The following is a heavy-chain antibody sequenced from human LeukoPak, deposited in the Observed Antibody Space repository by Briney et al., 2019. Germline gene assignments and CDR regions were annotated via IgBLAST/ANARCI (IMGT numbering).Heavy chain of an antibody. V-gene: IGHV3-23*01. J-gene: IGHJ4*02. D-gene: IGHD2-2*03. CDR1: GFTFRSFA. CDR2: INPDGDNK. Sequence: PGGSLRLSCVASGFTFRSFAMSWVRQAPGNGLEWVSAINPDGDNKYSGDSAKGRFTISRDNSENTLYLQMNNLKAEDTAMYFCARQLGYCSEGSCYFDSWGQGTVVTVSS. CDR3: ARQLGYCSEGSCYFDS.